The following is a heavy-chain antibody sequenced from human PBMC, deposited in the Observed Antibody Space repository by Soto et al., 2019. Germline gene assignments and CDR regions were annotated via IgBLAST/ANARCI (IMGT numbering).Heavy chain of an antibody. CDR3: ARHQGPLFDY. V-gene: IGHV1-69*02. CDR2: IIPILGIA. CDR1: GGTFSSYT. J-gene: IGHJ4*02. Sequence: QVQLVQSGAEVKKPGSSVKVSCKASGGTFSSYTISWVRQAPGQGLEWMGRIIPILGIANYAQKFQGRVTITAEKSTRTAYMELSSLRSEDTAVYYCARHQGPLFDYWGQGTLVTVSS.